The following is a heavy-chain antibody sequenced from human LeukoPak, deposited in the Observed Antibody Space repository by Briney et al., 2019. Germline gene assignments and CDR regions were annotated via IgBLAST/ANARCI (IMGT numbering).Heavy chain of an antibody. CDR2: ISGSGGST. CDR3: AKPYYYGSGSYPFDY. J-gene: IGHJ4*02. CDR1: GFTFSSYA. D-gene: IGHD3-10*01. Sequence: GGSLRLSCAASGFTFSSYAMSWVRQAPGKGLEWVSAISGSGGSTYYADSVKGRFTISRDNSKNTLYLQMNSLRAEDTAVYYCAKPYYYGSGSYPFDYWGQGTLVTVSS. V-gene: IGHV3-23*01.